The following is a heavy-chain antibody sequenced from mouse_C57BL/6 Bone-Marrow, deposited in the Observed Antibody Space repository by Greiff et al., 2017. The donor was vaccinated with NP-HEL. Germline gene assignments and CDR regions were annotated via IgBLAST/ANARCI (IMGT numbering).Heavy chain of an antibody. Sequence: QVQLQQPGAELVKPGASVKLSCKASGYTFTSYWMHWVKQRPGQGLEWIGMIHPNSGSTNYNEKFKSKAPLTVDKSSSTADMQLSSRTSEDSAVYYCARRQLRLRWCAYWGQGTLVTVS. CDR3: ARRQLRLRWCAY. CDR1: GYTFTSYW. D-gene: IGHD3-2*02. CDR2: IHPNSGST. V-gene: IGHV1-64*01. J-gene: IGHJ3*01.